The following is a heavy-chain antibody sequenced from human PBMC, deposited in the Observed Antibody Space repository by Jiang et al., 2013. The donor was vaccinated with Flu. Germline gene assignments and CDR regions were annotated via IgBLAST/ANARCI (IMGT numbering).Heavy chain of an antibody. Sequence: LLKPSETLSLTCAVSGYSISSGYYWGWIRQPPGKGLEWIGSIYHSGSTYYNPSLKSRVTISVDTSKNQFSLKLSSVTAADTAVYYCARDSPSGGAIDYWGQGTLVTVSS. D-gene: IGHD4-17*01. V-gene: IGHV4-38-2*02. CDR1: GYSISSGYY. J-gene: IGHJ4*02. CDR3: ARDSPSGGAIDY. CDR2: IYHSGST.